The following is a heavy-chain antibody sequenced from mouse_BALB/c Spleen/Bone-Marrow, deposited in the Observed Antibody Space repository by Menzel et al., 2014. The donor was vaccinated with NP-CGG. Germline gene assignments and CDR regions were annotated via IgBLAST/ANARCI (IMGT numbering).Heavy chain of an antibody. D-gene: IGHD1-2*01. CDR2: INPDSSTI. V-gene: IGHV4-1*02. CDR3: ARMHYYGYVAC. CDR1: GFDFSRYW. Sequence: EVQLVESGGGLVQPGGSLKLSCAASGFDFSRYWMSWVRQAPGKGLEWIGEINPDSSTINYTPSLKDKFIISRDNAKNTLYLQMSKVRSEDTALYYCARMHYYGYVACWGQGTLVTVSA. J-gene: IGHJ3*01.